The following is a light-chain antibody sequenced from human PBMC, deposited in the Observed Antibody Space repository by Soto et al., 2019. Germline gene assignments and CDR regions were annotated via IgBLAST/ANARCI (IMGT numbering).Light chain of an antibody. CDR1: QSVNNN. CDR3: QQYNNLPPDT. J-gene: IGKJ2*01. CDR2: GAS. Sequence: EIILTQSPASLSVSPGERATLSCRASQSVNNNLAWYQQKPGQAPRLLIYGASTRATGIPGRFRGSGSGTEFPLTITSLQSEDFGVYFCQQYNNLPPDTFGQGTKLEIK. V-gene: IGKV3-15*01.